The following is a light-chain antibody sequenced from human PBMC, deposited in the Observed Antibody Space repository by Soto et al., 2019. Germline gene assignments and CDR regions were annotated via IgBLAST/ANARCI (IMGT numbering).Light chain of an antibody. Sequence: EIVMTQSPATLSVSPGDRATLSCRASQSISNYLAWYQQKPGQAPRLIIFDAYTRATGIPARFSGSGSGTEFTLTISSLQSEDSAVYYCQQFNRWPATLGQGTKVDIK. CDR1: QSISNY. CDR3: QQFNRWPAT. CDR2: DAY. J-gene: IGKJ1*01. V-gene: IGKV3-15*01.